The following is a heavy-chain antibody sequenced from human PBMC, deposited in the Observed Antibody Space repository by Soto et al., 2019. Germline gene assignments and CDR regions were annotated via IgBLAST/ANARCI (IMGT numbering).Heavy chain of an antibody. D-gene: IGHD4-17*01. Sequence: GGSLRLSCAASGFTFSDYYMSWIRQAPGKGLEWVSYISSSSSYTNYTDSVKGRFTISRDNARNSLYLQMNSLRAEDTAVYYCARGLTVASYFDYWGRGTLVTVSS. CDR1: GFTFSDYY. CDR3: ARGLTVASYFDY. CDR2: ISSSSSYT. V-gene: IGHV3-11*06. J-gene: IGHJ4*02.